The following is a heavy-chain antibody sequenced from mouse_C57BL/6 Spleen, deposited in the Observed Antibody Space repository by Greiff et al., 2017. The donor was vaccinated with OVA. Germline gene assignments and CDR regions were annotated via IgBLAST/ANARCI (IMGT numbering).Heavy chain of an antibody. CDR1: GYTFTDYY. Sequence: EVQLQQSGPVLVKPGASVKMSCKASGYTFTDYYMNWVKQSHGKSLEWIGVINPYNGGTSYNQKFKGKATLTVDKSSSTAYMELNSLTSEDSAVYYCAGDGYYGRMDYWGQGTSVTVSS. V-gene: IGHV1-19*01. CDR2: INPYNGGT. CDR3: AGDGYYGRMDY. D-gene: IGHD2-3*01. J-gene: IGHJ4*01.